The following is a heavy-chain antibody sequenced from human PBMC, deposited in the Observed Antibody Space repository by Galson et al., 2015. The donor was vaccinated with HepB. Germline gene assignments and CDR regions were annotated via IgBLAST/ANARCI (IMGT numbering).Heavy chain of an antibody. Sequence: SLRLSCAASGFTFSNYGIHWVRQAPGKGLEWVAVISYDGTNKYYADSVEGRFTISRDTSKNALYLQMNSLRPEDTAIYYCAKGCYYDFWSAYDSWGQGTLVTVSS. J-gene: IGHJ4*02. CDR2: ISYDGTNK. V-gene: IGHV3-30*18. CDR3: AKGCYYDFWSAYDS. D-gene: IGHD3-3*01. CDR1: GFTFSNYG.